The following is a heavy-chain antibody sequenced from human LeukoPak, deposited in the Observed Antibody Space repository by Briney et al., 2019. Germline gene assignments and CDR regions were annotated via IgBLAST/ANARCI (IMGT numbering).Heavy chain of an antibody. Sequence: SETLSLTCRVSGGSISSYYWSWIRQPPGKGLEWIGYIYYSGTTNYNPSRKSRVTISVDTSKNQFSLKLSSVTAADTAVYYCARGGAAAGSGMDVWGKGTTVTVSS. CDR2: IYYSGTT. V-gene: IGHV4-59*01. D-gene: IGHD6-13*01. CDR3: ARGGAAAGSGMDV. J-gene: IGHJ6*04. CDR1: GGSISSYY.